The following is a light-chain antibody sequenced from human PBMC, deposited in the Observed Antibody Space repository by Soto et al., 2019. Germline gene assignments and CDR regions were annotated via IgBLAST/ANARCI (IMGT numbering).Light chain of an antibody. CDR1: SSDVGGYNY. J-gene: IGLJ1*01. V-gene: IGLV2-14*01. Sequence: QSALTRPASVSGSPGQSITISCTGTSSDVGGYNYVSWYQQHPGKAPKVMIYEVSNRPSGVSNRFSGSKSGNTASLTISGLQAEDEADYYCSSYTSSSTLVVFGTGTKVTVL. CDR3: SSYTSSSTLVV. CDR2: EVS.